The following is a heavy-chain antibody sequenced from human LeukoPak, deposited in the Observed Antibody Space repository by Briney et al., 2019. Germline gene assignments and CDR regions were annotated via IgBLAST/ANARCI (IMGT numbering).Heavy chain of an antibody. D-gene: IGHD3-10*01. CDR3: ARDYPYYYGSGSFGSGMDV. CDR1: GYTFTSYG. CDR2: ISDYNGNT. V-gene: IGHV1-18*01. Sequence: GASVKVSCKASGYTFTSYGISWVRQAPGQGLEWMGWISDYNGNTNYAQELQGRVTMTTDTSTSTAYMELRSLRSDDTAVYYCARDYPYYYGSGSFGSGMDVWGQGTTVTVSS. J-gene: IGHJ6*02.